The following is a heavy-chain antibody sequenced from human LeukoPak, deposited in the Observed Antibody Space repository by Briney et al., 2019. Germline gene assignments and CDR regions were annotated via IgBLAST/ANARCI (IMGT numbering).Heavy chain of an antibody. J-gene: IGHJ4*02. V-gene: IGHV3-30-3*01. CDR1: GFTFSSHG. Sequence: GGSLRLSCAASGFTFSSHGMHWVRQAPGKGLEWVAVISYDGSKKDYADSVKGRFTISRDNSKNTLYLQMNSLRDEDTAVYYCAIDLSGYYSVDYWGQGTLVTVSS. D-gene: IGHD3-22*01. CDR2: ISYDGSKK. CDR3: AIDLSGYYSVDY.